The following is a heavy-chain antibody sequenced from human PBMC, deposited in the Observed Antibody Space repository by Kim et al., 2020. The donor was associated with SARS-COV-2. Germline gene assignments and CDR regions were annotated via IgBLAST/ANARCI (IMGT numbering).Heavy chain of an antibody. D-gene: IGHD3-22*01. CDR1: GFTFSSYG. Sequence: GGSLRLSCAASGFTFSSYGMHWVRQAPGKGLEWVAVIWYDGSNKYYADSVKGRFTISRDNSKNTLYLQMSSLRAEDTAVYYCAREWGYYDSSGYHYYYYG. V-gene: IGHV3-33*01. J-gene: IGHJ6*01. CDR2: IWYDGSNK. CDR3: AREWGYYDSSGYHYYYYG.